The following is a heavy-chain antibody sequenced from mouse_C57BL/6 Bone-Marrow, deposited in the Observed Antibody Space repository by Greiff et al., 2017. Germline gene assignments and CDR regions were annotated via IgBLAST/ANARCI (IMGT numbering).Heavy chain of an antibody. D-gene: IGHD2-1*01. J-gene: IGHJ3*01. CDR2: INSDGGST. Sequence: VQLKQSGGGLVKPGESLKLSCESNEYEFPSHDMSWVRKTPEKRLELVAAINSDGGSTYYPDTMERRFIISRDNTKKTLYLQMSSLRSEDTALYYCARHDYYGNYVWFAYWGQGTLVTVSA. CDR3: ARHDYYGNYVWFAY. CDR1: EYEFPSHD. V-gene: IGHV5-2*01.